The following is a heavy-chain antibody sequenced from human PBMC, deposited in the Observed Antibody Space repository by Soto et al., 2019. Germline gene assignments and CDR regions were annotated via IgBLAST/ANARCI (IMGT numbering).Heavy chain of an antibody. CDR1: GGSISSYY. V-gene: IGHV4-59*01. Sequence: ETLSLTCTVSGGSISSYYWSWIRQPPGKGLEWIGYIYYSGSTNYNPSLKSRVTISVDTSKNQFSLKLSSVTAADTAVYYCARVGDHYEFDYWGQGTLVTVSS. CDR2: IYYSGST. D-gene: IGHD3-10*01. J-gene: IGHJ4*02. CDR3: ARVGDHYEFDY.